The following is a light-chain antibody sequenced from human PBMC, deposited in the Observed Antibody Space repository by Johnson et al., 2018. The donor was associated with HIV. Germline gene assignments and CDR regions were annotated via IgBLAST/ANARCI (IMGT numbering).Light chain of an antibody. Sequence: QSVLTQPPSVSAAPGQKVIISCSGGSSDIGNNYVSWYQHLPGTAPKLLIYDDNKRPSGIPDRFSGSKSGTSATLGITGLQTGDEADYYCGTWDSSKGAGHIFGTGTKVTVL. CDR3: GTWDSSKGAGHI. J-gene: IGLJ1*01. CDR1: SSDIGNNY. CDR2: DDN. V-gene: IGLV1-51*01.